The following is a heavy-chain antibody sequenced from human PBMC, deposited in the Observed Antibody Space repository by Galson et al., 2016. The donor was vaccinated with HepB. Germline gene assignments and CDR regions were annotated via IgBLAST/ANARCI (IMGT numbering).Heavy chain of an antibody. CDR2: IRGSGGSP. J-gene: IGHJ4*02. CDR1: GFSFSNYA. D-gene: IGHD6-19*01. CDR3: AKAKDRGYDSGCLDN. V-gene: IGHV3-23*01. Sequence: CAASGFSFSNYAISWVRQTPGKGLEWVSDIRGSGGSPYYADSVLGRFTITRDNSKNTLYLQMNSLRAEDTALYYCAKAKDRGYDSGCLDNWGQGTLVIVSS.